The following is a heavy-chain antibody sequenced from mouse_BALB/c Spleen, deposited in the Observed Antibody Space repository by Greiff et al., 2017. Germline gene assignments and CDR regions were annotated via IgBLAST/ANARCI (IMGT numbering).Heavy chain of an antibody. D-gene: IGHD1-1*01. Sequence: EVKLEESGGGLVQPGGSLKLSCAASGFTFSSYGMSWVRQTPDKRLELVATINSNGGSTYYPDSVKGRFTISRDNAKNTLYLQMSSLKSEDTAMYYCARVDYGSSGYAMDYWGQGTSVTVSS. J-gene: IGHJ4*01. V-gene: IGHV5-6-3*01. CDR2: INSNGGST. CDR3: ARVDYGSSGYAMDY. CDR1: GFTFSSYG.